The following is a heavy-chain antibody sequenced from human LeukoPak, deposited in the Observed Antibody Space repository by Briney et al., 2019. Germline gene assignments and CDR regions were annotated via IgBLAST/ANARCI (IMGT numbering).Heavy chain of an antibody. D-gene: IGHD6-6*01. Sequence: GALRLSCAASGFTFSSYAMHWVRQAPGKGLEYVSAISSNGGSTYYANSVKGRFTISRDNSKNTLYLQMNSLRAEDTAVYYCAKSSSSSDYWGQGTLVTVSS. J-gene: IGHJ4*02. CDR1: GFTFSSYA. CDR2: ISSNGGST. V-gene: IGHV3-64*01. CDR3: AKSSSSSDY.